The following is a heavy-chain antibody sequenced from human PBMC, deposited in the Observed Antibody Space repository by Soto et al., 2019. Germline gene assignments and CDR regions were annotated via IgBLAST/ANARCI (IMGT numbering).Heavy chain of an antibody. CDR2: NIPIFSSR. CDR1: RDTFNKYA. Sequence: QVHLVQSGAEVKKPGSSVKVSCKTSRDTFNKYAFNWVRQAPGQGLEWMGWNIPIFSSRNYAEKFQGRVTITADDSTSTAYMELRSLRFEDTAVYYCARGETYLGVWGQGTTVTVSS. J-gene: IGHJ6*02. CDR3: ARGETYLGV. V-gene: IGHV1-69*01. D-gene: IGHD3-16*01.